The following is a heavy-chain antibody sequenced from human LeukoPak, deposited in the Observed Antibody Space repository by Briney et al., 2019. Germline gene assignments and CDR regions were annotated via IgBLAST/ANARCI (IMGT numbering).Heavy chain of an antibody. CDR2: INHSGST. J-gene: IGHJ4*02. Sequence: SETLSLTCAVYGGSLSGYYWSWIRQPPGKGLEWIGEINHSGSTNYNPSLKSRVTISVDTSKNQFSLKLSSVTAADTAVYYCARENEFCSSTSCYVLFDYRGQGTLVTVSS. CDR1: GGSLSGYY. V-gene: IGHV4-34*01. CDR3: ARENEFCSSTSCYVLFDY. D-gene: IGHD2-2*01.